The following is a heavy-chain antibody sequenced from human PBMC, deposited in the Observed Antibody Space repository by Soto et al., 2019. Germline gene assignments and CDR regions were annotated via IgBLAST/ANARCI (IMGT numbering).Heavy chain of an antibody. Sequence: QVQLVQSGAEVKKPGSSVKVSCKASGGTFSSYAISWVRQAPGQGLEWMGGIIPIFGTANYAQKFQGRVTITADESRTTAYMELSSLRSEDTAVYYCAETKRDYTLRTNPYNWFDPWGKGSGGTVSS. J-gene: IGHJ5*02. D-gene: IGHD3-3*01. V-gene: IGHV1-69*01. CDR1: GGTFSSYA. CDR2: IIPIFGTA. CDR3: AETKRDYTLRTNPYNWFDP.